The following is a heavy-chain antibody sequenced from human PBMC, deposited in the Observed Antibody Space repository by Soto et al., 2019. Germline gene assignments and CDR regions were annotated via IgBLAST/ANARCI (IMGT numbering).Heavy chain of an antibody. V-gene: IGHV1-18*01. Sequence: QVQLVQSGAEVKKPGASVKASCKASGYSFTTYGIAWVRQAPGQGLEWMGWISTYNGDTDYAQNLQGRVIMTTDTSTTTAYRELRSLRSDDTAVYYCAREGSRPYYYYGMDVWGQGTTVSVSS. CDR3: AREGSRPYYYYGMDV. CDR2: ISTYNGDT. CDR1: GYSFTTYG. D-gene: IGHD2-15*01. J-gene: IGHJ6*02.